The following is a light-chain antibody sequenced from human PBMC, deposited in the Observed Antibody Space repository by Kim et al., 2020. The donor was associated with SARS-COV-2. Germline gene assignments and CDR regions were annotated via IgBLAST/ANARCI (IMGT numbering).Light chain of an antibody. CDR2: GAS. CDR1: ESVDSSK. CDR3: QHFRGSPPNT. J-gene: IGKJ5*01. Sequence: EIVLTQSPGTLSSSPGETATFSCRSSESVDSSKLAWYQQKPGQAPRLLIFGASSRATGIPDRFSGSGSGTDFTLTISRLEPEDFAVYYSQHFRGSPPNTFVQGTRLEIK. V-gene: IGKV3-20*01.